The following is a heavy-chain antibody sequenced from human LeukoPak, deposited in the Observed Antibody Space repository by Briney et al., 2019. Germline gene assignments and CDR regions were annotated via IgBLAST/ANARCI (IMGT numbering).Heavy chain of an antibody. CDR3: ARIRAPSSFGQRESDY. Sequence: ASVKVSCKASGYIFTNNAMNWVRQAPGQGLEWMGWNNTNTRNPTYAQGFTGRFVFSLDTSVSTAYLQISSLKAEDTAVYYCARIRAPSSFGQRESDYWGQGTLVTVPS. V-gene: IGHV7-4-1*02. CDR2: NNTNTRNP. CDR1: GYIFTNNA. D-gene: IGHD3-3*02. J-gene: IGHJ4*02.